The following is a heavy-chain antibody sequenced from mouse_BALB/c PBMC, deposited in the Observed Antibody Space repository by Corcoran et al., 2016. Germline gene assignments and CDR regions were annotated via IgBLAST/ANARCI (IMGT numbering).Heavy chain of an antibody. CDR2: IWWDDDK. J-gene: IGHJ3*01. CDR1: GFSLSTSGMG. V-gene: IGHV8-12*01. Sequence: QVTLKESGPGLLQPSQTLRLTCSFSGFSLSTSGMGLGWIRQPSGKGLEWLAHIWWDDDKRYNPDLKSRLTISKDTSSNQVFLKIASVDTADTATYYCARRRGYDGYYVPVAYWGQGTLVTVS. D-gene: IGHD2-3*01. CDR3: ARRRGYDGYYVPVAY.